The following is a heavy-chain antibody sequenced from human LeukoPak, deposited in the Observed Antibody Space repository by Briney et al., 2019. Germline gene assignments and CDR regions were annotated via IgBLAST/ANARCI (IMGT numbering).Heavy chain of an antibody. Sequence: GGSLRLSCAASGFTFSSYAMSWVRQAPGKGLEWVSAISGSGGSTYYADSVKGRFTISRDNAKNTLYLQMRSLRAEDTAVYYCARGESGYYVFWGQGTLVTVSS. J-gene: IGHJ4*02. CDR3: ARGESGYYVF. D-gene: IGHD3-22*01. V-gene: IGHV3-23*01. CDR1: GFTFSSYA. CDR2: ISGSGGST.